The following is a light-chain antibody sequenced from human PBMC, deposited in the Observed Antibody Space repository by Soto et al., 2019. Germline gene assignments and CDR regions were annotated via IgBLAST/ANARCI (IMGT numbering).Light chain of an antibody. CDR2: KAS. J-gene: IGKJ4*01. CDR3: QQLSSYPVT. V-gene: IGKV1-9*01. CDR1: QGISSY. Sequence: DIQLTQSPSFLSASVGDRVTISCRASQGISSYLSWYQQKPGKAPNLLIYKASTLKNGVPSRFSGSGAGTEFTLTISCLHPEDSATYHCQQLSSYPVTFGGGTNVYIK.